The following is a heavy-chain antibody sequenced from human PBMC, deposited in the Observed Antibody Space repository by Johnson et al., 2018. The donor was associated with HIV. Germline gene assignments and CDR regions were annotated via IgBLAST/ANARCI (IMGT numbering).Heavy chain of an antibody. V-gene: IGHV3-30*02. D-gene: IGHD6-13*01. CDR2: IRYDGSNK. CDR1: GFTFSSYG. CDR3: ARVSQQQGGVYDAFDI. Sequence: VHLVESGGGVVQPGRSLRLSCAESGFTFSSYGMHWVRQAPGKGLEWVAFIRYDGSNKYYADSLKARFTISRDNSKNPLYLQMNSLRADDTAVYYCARVSQQQGGVYDAFDIWGQGTMVTVSS. J-gene: IGHJ3*02.